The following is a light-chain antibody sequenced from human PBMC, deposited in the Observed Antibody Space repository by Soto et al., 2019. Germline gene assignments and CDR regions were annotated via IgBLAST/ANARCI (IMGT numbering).Light chain of an antibody. Sequence: EIVLTQSPGTLSLSQGERATLSCRASPSVSSSYLAWYQQKPGKAPRRLIYGAYSRATAIPDRFSGSGSRTYFTITISTLEPDDFAVYDCQEYGSSPSFTFGPWTKVDIK. CDR3: QEYGSSPSFT. J-gene: IGKJ3*01. V-gene: IGKV3-20*01. CDR2: GAY. CDR1: PSVSSSY.